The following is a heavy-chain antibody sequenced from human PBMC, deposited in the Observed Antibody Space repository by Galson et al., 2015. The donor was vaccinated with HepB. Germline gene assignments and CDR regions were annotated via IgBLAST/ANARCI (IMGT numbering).Heavy chain of an antibody. CDR1: GFTFSSYA. CDR2: ISESGIST. V-gene: IGHV3-23*01. D-gene: IGHD7-27*01. Sequence: SLRLSCAASGFTFSSYAMNWVRQASGKGLGWVSTISESGISTYYADSVKGRFTVSRDNSKNTLYLQMDSLRAEDTAVYYCAKRREAWGAFDIWAKGQWSPSLQ. CDR3: AKRREAWGAFDI. J-gene: IGHJ3*02.